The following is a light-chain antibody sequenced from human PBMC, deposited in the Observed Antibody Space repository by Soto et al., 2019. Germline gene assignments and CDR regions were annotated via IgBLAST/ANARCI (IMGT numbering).Light chain of an antibody. Sequence: EILMTQSPATLSVSPGERASLSCRASPSISTNLAWYQQKPGQAPRLLIYGASTRATGIPARFSGSGSGTEFTLTISSPQSEDFGVYYCQQYDKWPLTFGPGTKVDIE. J-gene: IGKJ3*01. CDR3: QQYDKWPLT. V-gene: IGKV3-15*01. CDR1: PSISTN. CDR2: GAS.